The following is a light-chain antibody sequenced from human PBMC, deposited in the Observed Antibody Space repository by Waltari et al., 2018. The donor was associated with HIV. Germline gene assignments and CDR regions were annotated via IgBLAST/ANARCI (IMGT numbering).Light chain of an antibody. CDR1: GSNIGNYT. V-gene: IGLV1-44*01. CDR3: AAWDARLDGLYV. CDR2: NNS. Sequence: QSVLTQPPSASGTPGQRVTLSCSGSGSNIGNYTVTWYQLLSGAASKLLIYNNSRRPAGVPDRFSESKSGTSASLAISGLQADDEAGYYCAAWDARLDGLYVFGTGTRVTVL. J-gene: IGLJ1*01.